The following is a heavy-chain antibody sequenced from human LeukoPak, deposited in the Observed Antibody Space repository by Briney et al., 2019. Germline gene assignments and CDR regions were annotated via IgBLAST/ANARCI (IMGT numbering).Heavy chain of an antibody. V-gene: IGHV3-23*01. CDR3: ARDAHFPDDVLDI. D-gene: IGHD3-3*02. J-gene: IGHJ3*02. CDR1: DFNFNNYA. CDR2: ISATDAAT. Sequence: GGSLRLSCAASDFNFNNYAMSWVAQAPGKGLEWVAAISATDAATWYADSVAGRFTISRDNSKNSLYLQINSLRVEDTAVYYCARDAHFPDDVLDIWGQGTMVTVSS.